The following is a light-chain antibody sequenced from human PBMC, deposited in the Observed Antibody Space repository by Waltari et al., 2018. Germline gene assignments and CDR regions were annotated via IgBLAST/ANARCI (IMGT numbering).Light chain of an antibody. J-gene: IGLJ2*01. CDR1: SSDFYYY. V-gene: IGLV2-14*03. CDR2: DVS. CDR3: SVKRGSNTVV. Sequence: QSALTQPASVSGSPGQSITISCTGPSSDFYYYVCWYQHHPGKAPKLMIYDVSNRPSGVSNRFSGSNSGSTASLTISGLQAEDEADYYCSVKRGSNTVVFGGGTKLTVL.